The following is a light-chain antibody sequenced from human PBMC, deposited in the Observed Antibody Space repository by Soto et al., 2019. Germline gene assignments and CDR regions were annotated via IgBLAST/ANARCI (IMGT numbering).Light chain of an antibody. J-gene: IGLJ1*01. CDR3: ASWDDSLNGHV. Sequence: QSALTQPASVSGYPGQSITISCTGTSSDVGGSNSVSWYQQHPGQAPKLLIYSNDQRPSGVPDRFSASKSGTSASLAISGLQSEDEADYYCASWDDSLNGHVFGTGTKVTVL. CDR2: SND. V-gene: IGLV2-14*03. CDR1: SSDVGGSNS.